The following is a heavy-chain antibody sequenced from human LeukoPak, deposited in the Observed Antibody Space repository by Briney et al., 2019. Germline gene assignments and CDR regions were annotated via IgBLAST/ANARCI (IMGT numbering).Heavy chain of an antibody. V-gene: IGHV4-59*01. CDR3: ARALGGGNSEDAFDI. J-gene: IGHJ3*02. Sequence: SETLSLTCTVSGGSISSYYWSWIRQPPGKGLEWIGYIYYSGSTNYNPSLKSRVTISVDTSKNQFSLKLSSVTAADTAVYYCARALGGGNSEDAFDIWGQGTMVTVSS. CDR2: IYYSGST. D-gene: IGHD4-23*01. CDR1: GGSISSYY.